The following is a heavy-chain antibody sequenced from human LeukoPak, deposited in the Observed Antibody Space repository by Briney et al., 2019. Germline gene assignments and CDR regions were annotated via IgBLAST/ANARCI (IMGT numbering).Heavy chain of an antibody. CDR1: GFTFSSYS. D-gene: IGHD5-12*01. CDR2: ISSSSTI. J-gene: IGHJ3*02. Sequence: GGSLRLSCAASGFTFSSYSMNWVRQAPGKGLEWVSYISSSSTIYYADSVKGRFTISRDNAKNSLYLQMNSLRAEDTAVYYCARVRGGYDAGAFDIWGQGTMVTVSS. V-gene: IGHV3-48*01. CDR3: ARVRGGYDAGAFDI.